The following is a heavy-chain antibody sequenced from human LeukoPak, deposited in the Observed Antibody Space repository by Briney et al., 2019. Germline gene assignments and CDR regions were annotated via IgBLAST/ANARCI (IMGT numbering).Heavy chain of an antibody. CDR1: GFTFSDYY. V-gene: IGHV3-11*01. Sequence: PGGSLRLSCAASGFTFSDYYMAWIRQAPGKGLEWISYITDSGSSTYYADSVKGRFTISRENAKNSLYLQMNSLRAEDTAVYYCARDLAVAGYWGQGTVVTVSS. J-gene: IGHJ4*02. CDR2: ITDSGSST. D-gene: IGHD6-19*01. CDR3: ARDLAVAGY.